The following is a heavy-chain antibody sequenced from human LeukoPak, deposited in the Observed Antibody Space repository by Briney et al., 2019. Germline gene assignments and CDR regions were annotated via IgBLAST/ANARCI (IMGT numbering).Heavy chain of an antibody. V-gene: IGHV3-21*06. CDR3: ARGGRRF. J-gene: IGHJ4*02. D-gene: IGHD3-16*01. CDR2: IGSSGAYI. CDR1: GFTFSDYT. Sequence: PGRSLRLSCAASGFTFSDYTMNWVRQAPGKGLEWVSSIGSSGAYIYYADSVKGRFTISRDNAKNSLYLQMNSLRGEDTAVYYCARGGRRFWGQGTLVTVSS.